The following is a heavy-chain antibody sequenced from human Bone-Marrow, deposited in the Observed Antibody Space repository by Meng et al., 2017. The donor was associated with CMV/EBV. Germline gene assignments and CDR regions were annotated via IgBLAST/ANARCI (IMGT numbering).Heavy chain of an antibody. Sequence: GSLRLSCTVSGDSIGSGDYWSWIRLPPGKGLEWIGSIYYSGSTYYNPSLKSRVTISVDTSKNQFSLKLSSVTAADTAVYYCARSPRGVPALPYYYGMAFWGPGNTVNVSS. CDR3: ARSPRGVPALPYYYGMAF. V-gene: IGHV4-38-2*02. CDR1: GDSIGSGDY. J-gene: IGHJ6*02. CDR2: IYYSGST. D-gene: IGHD2-2*01.